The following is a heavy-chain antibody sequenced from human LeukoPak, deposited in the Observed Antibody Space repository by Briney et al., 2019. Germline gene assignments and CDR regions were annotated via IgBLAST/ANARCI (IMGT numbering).Heavy chain of an antibody. Sequence: SETLSLTCTVSGGSISPYYWSWIRQTPGKGLEWIGHIYYSGSTNYNPSLKSRVTISVDTSKNQFSLKLSSVTAADTAVYYCARHLVVVPAAIAHTHWYFDLWGRGTLVTVSS. J-gene: IGHJ2*01. CDR3: ARHLVVVPAAIAHTHWYFDL. CDR2: IYYSGST. V-gene: IGHV4-59*08. D-gene: IGHD2-2*02. CDR1: GGSISPYY.